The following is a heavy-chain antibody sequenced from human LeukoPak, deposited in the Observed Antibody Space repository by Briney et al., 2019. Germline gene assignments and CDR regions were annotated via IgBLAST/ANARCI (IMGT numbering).Heavy chain of an antibody. V-gene: IGHV3-21*01. Sequence: PGGSLRLSCSASGITFSSASMNWVRQAPGKGLEWVSYIDSTSTYMLYAVSVKGRFTISRDNAKNALYLQMNSLRAEDTAVYYCARDTSGSNVITYFDYWGQGTPVTVSS. CDR2: IDSTSTYM. J-gene: IGHJ4*02. CDR3: ARDTSGSNVITYFDY. D-gene: IGHD3-10*01. CDR1: GITFSSAS.